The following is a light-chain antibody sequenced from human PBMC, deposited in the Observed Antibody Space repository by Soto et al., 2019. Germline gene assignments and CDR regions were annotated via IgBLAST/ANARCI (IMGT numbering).Light chain of an antibody. CDR2: NVF. J-gene: IGLJ1*01. CDR3: CSYAGSSSSI. Sequence: QSVLTQPASVSASPGQSITISCTGTSSDIGAYIYVSWYQQNPGKAPKLIIYNVFNRPSGVSNRFSGSKSGNTASLTISGIQPEDEADYYCCSYAGSSSSIFGTGTRSPS. V-gene: IGLV2-23*02. CDR1: SSDIGAYIY.